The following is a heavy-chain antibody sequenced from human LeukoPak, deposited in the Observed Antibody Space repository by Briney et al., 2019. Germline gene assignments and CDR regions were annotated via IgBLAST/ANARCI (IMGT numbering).Heavy chain of an antibody. CDR3: AREGRDYYDSSGFYDY. D-gene: IGHD3-22*01. J-gene: IGHJ4*02. CDR2: IYYSGST. V-gene: IGHV4-39*07. Sequence: SETLSLTCTVSGGSISSSSYYWGWIRQPPGKGLEWIGSIYYSGSTYYNPSLKSRVTISVDTSKNQFSLKLSSVTAADTAVYYCAREGRDYYDSSGFYDYWGQGTLVAVSS. CDR1: GGSISSSSYY.